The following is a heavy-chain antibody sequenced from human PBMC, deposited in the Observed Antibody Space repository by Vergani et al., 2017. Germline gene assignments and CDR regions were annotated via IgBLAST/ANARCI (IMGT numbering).Heavy chain of an antibody. CDR3: VKDSMWARAAACTMGY. CDR1: GFTFSSYE. Sequence: EVQLVESGGGLVQPGGSLRLSCAASGFTFSSYEMNWVRQAPGKGLEWVSYISGSGSTIYYADSVKGRFTISRDNTKNSLYLQMNSLRAEDTAVYYCVKDSMWARAAACTMGYWGQGTLVTVSS. CDR2: ISGSGSTI. V-gene: IGHV3-48*03. J-gene: IGHJ4*02. D-gene: IGHD6-25*01.